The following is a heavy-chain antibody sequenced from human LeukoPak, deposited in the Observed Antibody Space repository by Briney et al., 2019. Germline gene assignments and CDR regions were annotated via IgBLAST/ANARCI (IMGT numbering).Heavy chain of an antibody. CDR1: GFTFSSYG. CDR2: ISYDGSNK. V-gene: IGHV3-30*03. CDR3: ARGFGELPLGFDY. D-gene: IGHD3-10*01. Sequence: GGSLRLSCAASGFTFSSYGMHWVRQAPGKGLEWVAVISYDGSNKYYADSVKGRFTISRDNSKNTLYLQIISLRAEDTAVYYCARGFGELPLGFDYRGQGTLATVSS. J-gene: IGHJ4*02.